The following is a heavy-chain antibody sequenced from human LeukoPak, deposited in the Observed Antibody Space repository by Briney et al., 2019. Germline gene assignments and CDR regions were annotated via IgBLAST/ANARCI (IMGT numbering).Heavy chain of an antibody. J-gene: IGHJ5*02. CDR2: INPSGGST. CDR3: ARDDSTGYYGRWFDP. D-gene: IGHD3-22*01. Sequence: ASVKVSCKASGYTFTSYYMHWVRQAPGQGLEWMGIINPSGGSTSYAQKFQGKVTMTRDTSISTAYMELSRLKSDDTAVYYCARDDSTGYYGRWFDPWGQGTLVTVSS. V-gene: IGHV1-46*01. CDR1: GYTFTSYY.